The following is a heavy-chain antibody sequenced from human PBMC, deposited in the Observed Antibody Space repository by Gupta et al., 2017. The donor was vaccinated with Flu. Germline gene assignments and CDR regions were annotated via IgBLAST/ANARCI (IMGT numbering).Heavy chain of an antibody. CDR1: GGSISSSNW. CDR2: IYHSGST. V-gene: IGHV4-4*02. J-gene: IGHJ4*02. CDR3: AREVGSAGTGDYFDY. D-gene: IGHD6-19*01. Sequence: QVQLQESGPGLVKPSGTLSLPCAVSGGSISSSNWWSWVRQPPGKGLEWIGEIYHSGSTNNHPSLKSRVTISVDKSKNQFSLKLSSVTAADTAVYYCAREVGSAGTGDYFDYWGQGTLVTV.